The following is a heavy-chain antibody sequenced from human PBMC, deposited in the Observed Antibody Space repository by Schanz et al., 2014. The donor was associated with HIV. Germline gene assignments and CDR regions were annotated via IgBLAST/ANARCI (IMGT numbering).Heavy chain of an antibody. CDR2: LYGTYE. D-gene: IGHD6-19*01. CDR3: AREGGSSGHNGYFDH. V-gene: IGHV3-30*09. Sequence: QVQLVESGGGVVPPGGSLRLSCAVSGLISSKPVIHWVRQAPGKGLEWVATLYGTYEHFAESVRGRFAVSGDTSKNTVDLQMTALRPEDAAVYYCAREGGSSGHNGYFDHWGPGTLVTVSS. CDR1: GLISSKPV. J-gene: IGHJ4*02.